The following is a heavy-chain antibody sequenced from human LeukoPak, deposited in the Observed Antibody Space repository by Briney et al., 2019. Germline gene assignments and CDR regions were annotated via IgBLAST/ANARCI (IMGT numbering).Heavy chain of an antibody. J-gene: IGHJ4*02. CDR3: ASFTHLDY. V-gene: IGHV4-4*09. Sequence: PSETLSLTCTVSGGSISSYYWSWIRQPPGKGLERIGYIYTSGSTNYNPSLKSRVTISVDTSKNQFSLKLSSVTAADTAVYYCASFTHLDYWGQGTLVTVSS. CDR1: GGSISSYY. CDR2: IYTSGST.